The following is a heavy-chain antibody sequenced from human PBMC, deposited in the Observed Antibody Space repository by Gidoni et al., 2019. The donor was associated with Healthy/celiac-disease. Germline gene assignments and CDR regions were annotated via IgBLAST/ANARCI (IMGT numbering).Heavy chain of an antibody. V-gene: IGHV4-39*01. J-gene: IGHJ4*02. CDR3: ARVSIVLMVYAH. CDR1: GGSISSSSYY. CDR2: IYYSGST. D-gene: IGHD2-8*01. Sequence: QLPLQESGPGLVKPSETLSLTCTVSGGSISSSSYYWGWIRQPPGKGLEWIGSIYYSGSTYYNPSLKSRVTISVDTSKNQFSLKLSSVTAADTAVYYCARVSIVLMVYAHWGQGTLVTVSS.